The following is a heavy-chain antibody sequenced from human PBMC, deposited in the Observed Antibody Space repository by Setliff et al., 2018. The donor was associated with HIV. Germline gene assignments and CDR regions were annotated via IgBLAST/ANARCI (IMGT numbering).Heavy chain of an antibody. V-gene: IGHV3-64*02. CDR3: VRDTPGSDNAFDI. Sequence: GGSLRLSCAASGFAFSYNTMHWVRQAPGKGLEYVSGITGNGGSIFYADAVRGRFTISRDNSGDMLSLQMASLRPEDMAVYYCVRDTPGSDNAFDIWGQGTMVTVSS. CDR2: ITGNGGSI. D-gene: IGHD2-21*01. J-gene: IGHJ3*02. CDR1: GFAFSYNT.